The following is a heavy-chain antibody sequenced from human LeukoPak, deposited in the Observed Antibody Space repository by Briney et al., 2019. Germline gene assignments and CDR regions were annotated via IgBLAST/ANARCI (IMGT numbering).Heavy chain of an antibody. CDR1: GFTFSSYW. Sequence: GGSLRLSCAASGFTFSSYWMHWVRQAXXXGLVWVSGISWDSGSIGYADSVKGRFTISRDNAKNFLYLQMNSLRAEDTALYYCAKGPYFDPWGQGTLVTVSS. CDR3: AKGPYFDP. V-gene: IGHV3-9*01. J-gene: IGHJ5*02. CDR2: ISWDSGSI.